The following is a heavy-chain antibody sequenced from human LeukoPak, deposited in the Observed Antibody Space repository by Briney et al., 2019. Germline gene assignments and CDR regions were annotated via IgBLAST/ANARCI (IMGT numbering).Heavy chain of an antibody. J-gene: IGHJ4*02. Sequence: ASETLSLTCTVSGGSISSSGYYWGWLRQPPGKGLEGIGSNYYSRSTYYNPSLKSRVTISLDTSQNQFSLKLSSVTAADTAVYYCARQQSCSGGTCYLYFDSWGQGTLVTVSS. CDR2: NYYSRST. CDR3: ARQQSCSGGTCYLYFDS. V-gene: IGHV4-39*01. D-gene: IGHD2-15*01. CDR1: GGSISSSGYY.